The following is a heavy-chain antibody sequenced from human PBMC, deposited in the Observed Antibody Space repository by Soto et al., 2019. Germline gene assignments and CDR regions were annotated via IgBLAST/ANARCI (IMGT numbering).Heavy chain of an antibody. CDR3: AKWSYLDY. CDR2: ISGSDGKT. V-gene: IGHV3-23*01. D-gene: IGHD3-3*01. Sequence: LRLSCAASGFTFSSYSMNWVRQAPGKGLEWVATISGSDGKTYYADSVKGRFSISRDTSRNTLYLQMNSLRADDTAIYYCAKWSYLDYWGQGTRVTVSS. CDR1: GFTFSSYS. J-gene: IGHJ4*02.